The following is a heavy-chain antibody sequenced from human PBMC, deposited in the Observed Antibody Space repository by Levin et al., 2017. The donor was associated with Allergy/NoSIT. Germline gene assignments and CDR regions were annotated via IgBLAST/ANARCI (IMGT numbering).Heavy chain of an antibody. D-gene: IGHD3-10*01. V-gene: IGHV3-23*01. Sequence: GGSLRLSCAASGFTFSSYAMSWVRQAPGKGLEWVSAISGSGGSTYYADSVKGRFTISRDNSKNTLYLQMNSLRAEDTAVYYCAKKPKYGDFGASRWYFDYWGQGTLVTVSS. CDR2: ISGSGGST. CDR3: AKKPKYGDFGASRWYFDY. CDR1: GFTFSSYA. J-gene: IGHJ4*02.